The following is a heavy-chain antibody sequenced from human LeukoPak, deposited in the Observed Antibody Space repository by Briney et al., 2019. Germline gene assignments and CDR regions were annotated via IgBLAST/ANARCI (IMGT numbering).Heavy chain of an antibody. D-gene: IGHD3-22*01. V-gene: IGHV1-69*13. CDR3: ARVPVRRGSSGYYSLDY. Sequence: SAKVSCKASGGTFSSYAISWVRQAPGQGLEWMGGIIPIFGTADYAQKFQGRVTITADESTSTAYMELSSLRSEDTAVYYCARVPVRRGSSGYYSLDYWGQGTLVTVSS. CDR1: GGTFSSYA. J-gene: IGHJ4*02. CDR2: IIPIFGTA.